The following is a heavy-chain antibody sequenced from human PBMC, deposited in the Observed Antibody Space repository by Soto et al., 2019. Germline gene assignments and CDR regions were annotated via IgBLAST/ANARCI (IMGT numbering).Heavy chain of an antibody. V-gene: IGHV4-30-2*01. CDR1: GGSISSGGYS. CDR3: ARVITIVRGALNWFDL. Sequence: QLQLQESGSGLVKPSQTLSLTCAVSGGSISSGGYSWSWIRQPLGKGLEWIGYIYHSGSTYYNPSLKSRATIALDRSKNQFSMKLSSVIAADTAVYYCARVITIVRGALNWFDLWGQGTLVTVSS. CDR2: IYHSGST. J-gene: IGHJ5*02. D-gene: IGHD3-10*01.